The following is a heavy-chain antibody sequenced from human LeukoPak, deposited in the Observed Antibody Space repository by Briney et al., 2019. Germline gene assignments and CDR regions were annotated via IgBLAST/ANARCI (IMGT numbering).Heavy chain of an antibody. J-gene: IGHJ3*02. CDR3: ARLMFFYCSGGSCYYAFDI. Sequence: SETLSLTCTVSGGSISSYYWSWIRQPPGKGLEWIGYIYYSGSTNYNPSLKSRVTISVDTSKNQFSLKLSSVTAADTAVYYCARLMFFYCSGGSCYYAFDIWGQGTMVTVSS. V-gene: IGHV4-59*08. D-gene: IGHD2-15*01. CDR2: IYYSGST. CDR1: GGSISSYY.